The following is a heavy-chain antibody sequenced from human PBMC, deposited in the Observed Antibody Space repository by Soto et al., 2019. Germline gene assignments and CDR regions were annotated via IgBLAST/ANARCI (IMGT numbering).Heavy chain of an antibody. J-gene: IGHJ5*02. Sequence: SETLSLTCTVSGGSISSSSYYWGWIRQPPGKGLEWIGSIYYSGSTYYNPSLKSRVTISVDTSKNQFSLKLSSVTAADTAVYYCARRRSRLRYSSSWSGLDWFDPWGQGTLVTVAS. CDR3: ARRRSRLRYSSSWSGLDWFDP. D-gene: IGHD6-13*01. CDR1: GGSISSSSYY. V-gene: IGHV4-39*01. CDR2: IYYSGST.